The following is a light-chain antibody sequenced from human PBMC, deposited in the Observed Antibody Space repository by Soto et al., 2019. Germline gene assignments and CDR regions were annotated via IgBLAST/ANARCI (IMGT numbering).Light chain of an antibody. Sequence: EIVMTQSPVTLSVSPGERATLSCRASHDVSSRLAWYQQKPGQAPRLLIYDASTRATGLPARFSGSGSGTEFTLTISSLQSEDFAVYYCQHYTNYPLTFGGGNKVEIK. CDR2: DAS. J-gene: IGKJ4*01. V-gene: IGKV3-15*01. CDR1: HDVSSR. CDR3: QHYTNYPLT.